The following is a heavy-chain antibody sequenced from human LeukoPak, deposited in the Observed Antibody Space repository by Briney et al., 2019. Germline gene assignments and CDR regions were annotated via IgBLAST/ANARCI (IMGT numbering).Heavy chain of an antibody. CDR2: IYYSGSA. CDR3: ARGRYHYYYMDV. D-gene: IGHD1-14*01. V-gene: IGHV4-39*01. Sequence: SETLSLTCTVSGGSISSSSYYWGWIRQPPGKGLEWIGSIYYSGSAYYNPSLKSRVTISVDTSKNQFSLKLSSVTAADTAVYYCARGRYHYYYMDVWGKGTTVTVSS. J-gene: IGHJ6*03. CDR1: GGSISSSSYY.